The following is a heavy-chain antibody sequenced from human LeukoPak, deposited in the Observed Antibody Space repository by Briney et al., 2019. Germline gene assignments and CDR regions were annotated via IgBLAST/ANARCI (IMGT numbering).Heavy chain of an antibody. CDR1: GFTFSSYS. Sequence: GGSLRLSCAASGFTFSSYSMNWVRQAPGKGLEWVSYISSGSRTIYYADSVKGRFTMSRDNAKNSLYLQMNSLRAEDTAVYYCARESITGHRDFDYWGQGTLITVSS. CDR2: ISSGSRTI. J-gene: IGHJ4*02. V-gene: IGHV3-48*01. CDR3: ARESITGHRDFDY. D-gene: IGHD1-20*01.